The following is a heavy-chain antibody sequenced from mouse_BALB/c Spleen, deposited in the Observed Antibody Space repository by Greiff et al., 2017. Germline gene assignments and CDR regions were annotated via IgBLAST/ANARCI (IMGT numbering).Heavy chain of an antibody. J-gene: IGHJ3*01. CDR1: GFTFSSYA. CDR3: ARGGITTTAFPFAY. CDR2: ISSGGST. V-gene: IGHV5-6-5*01. D-gene: IGHD2-4*01. Sequence: EVQLVESGGGLVKPGGSLKLSCAASGFTFSSYAMSWVRQTPEKRLEWVASISSGGSTYYPDSVKGRFTISRDNARNILYLQMSSLRSEDTAMYYCARGGITTTAFPFAYWGQGTLVTVSA.